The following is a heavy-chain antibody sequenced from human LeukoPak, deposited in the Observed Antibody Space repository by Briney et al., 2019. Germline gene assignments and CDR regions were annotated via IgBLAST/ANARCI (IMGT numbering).Heavy chain of an antibody. CDR2: ISWNSGSI. V-gene: IGHV3-9*01. D-gene: IGHD2-2*01. CDR3: AKGAGVVVPAALFDY. Sequence: PGGSLRLSCAASGFTFDDYAMHWVRQAPGKGLGWVSGISWNSGSIGYADSVKGRFTISRDNAKNSLYLQMNSLRAEDTALYYCAKGAGVVVPAALFDYWGQGTLVTVSS. CDR1: GFTFDDYA. J-gene: IGHJ4*02.